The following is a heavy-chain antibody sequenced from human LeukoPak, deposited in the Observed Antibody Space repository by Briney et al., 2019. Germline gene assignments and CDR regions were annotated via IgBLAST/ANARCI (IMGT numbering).Heavy chain of an antibody. Sequence: ASVKVSCKASGYTFTSYGISWVRQSPGQGLEWMGWISAYNGNTNYAQKLQGRVTMTTDTSTSTAYMELRSLRSDDTAVYYCARDIGVVTAIRSFDYWGQGTLVTVSS. V-gene: IGHV1-18*01. J-gene: IGHJ4*02. CDR1: GYTFTSYG. CDR3: ARDIGVVTAIRSFDY. CDR2: ISAYNGNT. D-gene: IGHD2-21*02.